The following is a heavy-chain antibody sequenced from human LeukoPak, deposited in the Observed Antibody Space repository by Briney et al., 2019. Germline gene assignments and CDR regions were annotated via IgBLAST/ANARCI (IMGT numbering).Heavy chain of an antibody. CDR1: GFTFSSYG. V-gene: IGHV3-15*01. D-gene: IGHD3-10*01. Sequence: PGGSLRLSCAASGFTFSSYGMAWVRQAPGKGLEWVGRIKSNSDGGTTDSAAPVKGRFTISRDDSKNTLFLQMNRLRTEDTAVYYCTTVQFARTMSLDYWGQGALVTVSS. CDR2: IKSNSDGGTT. J-gene: IGHJ4*02. CDR3: TTVQFARTMSLDY.